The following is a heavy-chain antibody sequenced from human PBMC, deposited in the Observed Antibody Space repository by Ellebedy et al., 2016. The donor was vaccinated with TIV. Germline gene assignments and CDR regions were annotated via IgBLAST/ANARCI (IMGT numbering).Heavy chain of an antibody. J-gene: IGHJ4*02. D-gene: IGHD3-10*01. CDR2: IISLLGIT. CDR1: GDIFSNDI. CDR3: ARGLDYYGAPFDS. V-gene: IGHV1-69*02. Sequence: AASVKVSCKASGDIFSNDIIIWVRQAPGQGLEWMGRIISLLGITNYAEELQGRVTITLDKSTNTAYMELSSLTSDDTAMYYCARGLDYYGAPFDSWGQGTLVTVSS.